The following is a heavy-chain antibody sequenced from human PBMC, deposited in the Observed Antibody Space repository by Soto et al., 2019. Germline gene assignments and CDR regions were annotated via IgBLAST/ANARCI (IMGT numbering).Heavy chain of an antibody. D-gene: IGHD3-10*01. Sequence: PGGSLRLSCTGSGFTFGYLAMTWVRQAPGKGLEWVGFIRTKVYGGTTEYAASVKGRFIISRDDSKSIAYLRMNSLKTEDTAVYYCTRTDYYYDSGSYYPFDYWGQGTLVTVSS. CDR3: TRTDYYYDSGSYYPFDY. CDR2: IRTKVYGGTT. J-gene: IGHJ4*02. CDR1: GFTFGYLA. V-gene: IGHV3-49*04.